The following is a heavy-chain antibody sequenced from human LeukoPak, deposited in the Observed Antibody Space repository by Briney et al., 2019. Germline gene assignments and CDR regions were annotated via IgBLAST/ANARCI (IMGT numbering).Heavy chain of an antibody. Sequence: PGGSLRLSCAASGFTFSKYWMSWVRQAPEKGLEWLADIKEDGSKEYFADSVKGRFTISRDNTKNSVYLQMNSLRAEDTAVYYYARAFGDRSGWYNDYWGQGTLVIVSS. V-gene: IGHV3-7*01. CDR2: IKEDGSKE. J-gene: IGHJ4*02. CDR3: ARAFGDRSGWYNDY. D-gene: IGHD6-19*01. CDR1: GFTFSKYW.